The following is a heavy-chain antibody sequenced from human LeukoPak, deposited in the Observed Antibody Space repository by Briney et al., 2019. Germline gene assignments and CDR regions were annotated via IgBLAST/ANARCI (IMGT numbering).Heavy chain of an antibody. V-gene: IGHV4-39*01. J-gene: IGHJ4*02. CDR2: IYYSGST. CDR3: ARSYGDDFWSGYYTEPPDY. Sequence: KTSETLSLTCTVSGGSISSSSYYWGWIRQPPGKGLEWIGSIYYSGSTYYNPSLKSRVTISVDTSKNQLSLKLSSVTAADTAVYYCARSYGDDFWSGYYTEPPDYWGQGTLVTVSS. D-gene: IGHD3-3*01. CDR1: GGSISSSSYY.